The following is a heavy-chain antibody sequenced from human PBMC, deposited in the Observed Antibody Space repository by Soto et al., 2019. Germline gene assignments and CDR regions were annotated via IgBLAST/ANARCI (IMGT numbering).Heavy chain of an antibody. D-gene: IGHD4-17*01. Sequence: GGSLRLSCAASGFTFSSYAMHWVRQAPGKGLEWVAVISYDGSNKYYADSVKGRFTISRDNSKNTLYLQMNSLRAEDTAVYYCARTKMTTVVYFDYWGQGTLVTVSS. CDR2: ISYDGSNK. CDR1: GFTFSSYA. V-gene: IGHV3-30-3*01. J-gene: IGHJ4*02. CDR3: ARTKMTTVVYFDY.